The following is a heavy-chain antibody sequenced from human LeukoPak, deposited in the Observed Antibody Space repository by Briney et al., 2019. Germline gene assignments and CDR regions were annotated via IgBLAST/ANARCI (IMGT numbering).Heavy chain of an antibody. Sequence: PSETLSLTCTVSGGSINNNYWSWIRQPAGRGLEWIGRIYTGGGTNSNPSLSNRVRVSLDTSKNQFSLKLSSVTAADTAVYYCARDHMWNNLSLLIAFDIWSQGTMVTVSS. CDR3: ARDHMWNNLSLLIAFDI. D-gene: IGHD1-1*01. CDR2: IYTGGGT. J-gene: IGHJ3*02. CDR1: GGSINNNY. V-gene: IGHV4-4*07.